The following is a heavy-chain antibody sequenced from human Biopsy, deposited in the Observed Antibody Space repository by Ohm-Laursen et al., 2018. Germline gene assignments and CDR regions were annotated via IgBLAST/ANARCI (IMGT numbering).Heavy chain of an antibody. CDR3: VLASFDY. CDR2: INLSGNST. V-gene: IGHV1-46*01. CDR1: AHTITTSY. Sequence: GASVSAFCQVYAHTITTSYIHWARHPPGHGLGWNGIINLSGNSTAYTQNFEGRVTMTWDTSTTTVYMELSSLRSEETAVYYCVLASFDYWGQGTLVTVPS. J-gene: IGHJ4*02.